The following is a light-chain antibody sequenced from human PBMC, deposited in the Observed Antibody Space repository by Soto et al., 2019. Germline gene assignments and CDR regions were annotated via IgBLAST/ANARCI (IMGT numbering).Light chain of an antibody. CDR1: SSDVGGNNY. V-gene: IGLV2-14*01. J-gene: IGLJ1*01. Sequence: SVVAQPPPLSGSPGQSITLSPPGASSDVGGNNYVSWYQQYPGKAPKLMVCDVSNRPSGVSNRFSGSKSGNTASLTISGLQAEDEADYYCSSFTGTSYVFGTGTKVTVL. CDR2: DVS. CDR3: SSFTGTSYV.